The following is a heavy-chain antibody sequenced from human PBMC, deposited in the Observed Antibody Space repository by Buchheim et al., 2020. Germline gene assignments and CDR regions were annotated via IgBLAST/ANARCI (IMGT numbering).Heavy chain of an antibody. Sequence: QVQLVESGGGLVKPGGSLRLSCAASGFTFSDYYMSWIRQAPGKGLEWVSYISSSSSYTNYADSVKGRFTISRDNAKNPLYLQMNSLRAEDTAVYYCAKTARPGSYYYMDVWGKGTT. V-gene: IGHV3-11*05. CDR2: ISSSSSYT. CDR1: GFTFSDYY. D-gene: IGHD6-6*01. CDR3: AKTARPGSYYYMDV. J-gene: IGHJ6*03.